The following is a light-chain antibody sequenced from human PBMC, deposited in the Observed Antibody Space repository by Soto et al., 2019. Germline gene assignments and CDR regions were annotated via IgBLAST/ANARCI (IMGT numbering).Light chain of an antibody. CDR3: SSYTTSNTYV. V-gene: IGLV2-14*01. CDR1: SSDIGVYNY. CDR2: EVN. Sequence: QSALTQPASVSGSPGQSITFSCTGTSSDIGVYNYVSWYQQHPGKAPKLMIYEVNHRPSGVSNRFSGPKSVNTASLTISGLQAEDEADYYCSSYTTSNTYVFGTGTKLTVL. J-gene: IGLJ1*01.